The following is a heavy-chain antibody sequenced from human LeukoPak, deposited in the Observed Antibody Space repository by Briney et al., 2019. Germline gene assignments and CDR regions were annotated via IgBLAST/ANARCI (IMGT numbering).Heavy chain of an antibody. J-gene: IGHJ3*02. D-gene: IGHD3-22*01. Sequence: ASVKVSCKASGYTFTSYGISWVRQASGQGLEWMGWISAYNNGYTNYTQKLRGRVTMTTDTSASTAYMELRSLRSDDTAVYYCARDGHSSGYYQTDAFHIWGQGTMVTVSS. CDR2: ISAYNNGYT. CDR3: ARDGHSSGYYQTDAFHI. CDR1: GYTFTSYG. V-gene: IGHV1-18*01.